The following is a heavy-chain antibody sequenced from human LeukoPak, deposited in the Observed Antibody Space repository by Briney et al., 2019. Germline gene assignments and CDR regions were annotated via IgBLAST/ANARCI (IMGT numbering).Heavy chain of an antibody. CDR3: ERGQRVTGRPDIDY. CDR2: ISSDGSST. D-gene: IGHD1-20*01. Sequence: GGSLRLSCAASGFTFRNHWMHGFRQTPGKGLVWVSRISSDGSSTTYADSVKGRFTISRDNAKNTLYLQMNNLRAEDTAMYYCERGQRVTGRPDIDYWGQGTLVIVSS. J-gene: IGHJ4*02. V-gene: IGHV3-74*03. CDR1: GFTFRNHW.